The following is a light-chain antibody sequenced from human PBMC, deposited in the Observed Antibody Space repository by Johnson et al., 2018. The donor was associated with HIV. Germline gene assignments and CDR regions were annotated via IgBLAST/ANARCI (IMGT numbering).Light chain of an antibody. CDR1: SSNIGNKY. CDR3: GTWDTSLSPGGA. V-gene: IGLV1-51*02. Sequence: QSVLTQPPSVSAAPGQKVTISCSGSSSNIGNKYVSWYQQLPGTAPKLLIYENTKRPSGIPDRFSGSKSGTSATLGITGLQTGDEADYYCGTWDTSLSPGGAFGSGTKFTVL. J-gene: IGLJ1*01. CDR2: ENT.